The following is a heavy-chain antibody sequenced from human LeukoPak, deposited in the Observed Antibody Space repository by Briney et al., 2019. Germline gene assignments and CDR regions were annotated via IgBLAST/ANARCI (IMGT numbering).Heavy chain of an antibody. V-gene: IGHV4-38-2*01. CDR3: ARHGSGWYDFDY. Sequence: PSETLSLTCAVSGYSISSGYYWGWIRQPPGKGLEWIGSIYHSGSTYYNPSLKSRVTISVDTSYNQQFSLKVSSVTAADTAVYYCARHGSGWYDFDYWGQGTLVTVSS. J-gene: IGHJ4*02. D-gene: IGHD6-19*01. CDR1: GYSISSGYY. CDR2: IYHSGST.